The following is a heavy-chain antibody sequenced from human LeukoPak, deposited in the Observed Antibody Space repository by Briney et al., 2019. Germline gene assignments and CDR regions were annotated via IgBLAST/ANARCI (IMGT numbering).Heavy chain of an antibody. CDR2: ISGASGNI. V-gene: IGHV3-48*04. Sequence: PGGSLTLSCAASGFIFRRYSMNWIRQAPGKGPEWVSYISGASGNIHYADSVKGRFTISRDNAENSLFLQMNSLRVDDTAVYYCVGDHNWSFDYWGQGTLVTVSS. D-gene: IGHD1-1*01. CDR3: VGDHNWSFDY. J-gene: IGHJ4*02. CDR1: GFIFRRYS.